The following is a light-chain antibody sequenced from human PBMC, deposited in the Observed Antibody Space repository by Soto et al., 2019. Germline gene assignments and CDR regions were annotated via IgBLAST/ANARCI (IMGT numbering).Light chain of an antibody. CDR3: SSYTSSNTLYV. CDR1: SSDVGGYNY. CDR2: EVN. J-gene: IGLJ1*01. Sequence: QSALTQPASVSGSPGQSITISCTGTSSDVGGYNYVSWYQQHPGKAPKLLIFEVNNRPSEVSDRFSGSKSANTASLTISGLQADDEADYYCSSYTSSNTLYVFGTGTKLTVL. V-gene: IGLV2-14*01.